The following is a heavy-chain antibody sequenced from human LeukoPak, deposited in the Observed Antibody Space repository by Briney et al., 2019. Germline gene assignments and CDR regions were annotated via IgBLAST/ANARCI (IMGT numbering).Heavy chain of an antibody. D-gene: IGHD3-3*01. V-gene: IGHV3-23*01. Sequence: GGSLRLSCAASGFTFSSYAMHWVRQAPGKGLEWVSAISGSGGSTYYADSVKGRFTISRDNSKNTLYLQMNSLRAEDTAVYYCAYAPITIFGVVIPFDYWGQGTLVTVSS. J-gene: IGHJ4*02. CDR2: ISGSGGST. CDR1: GFTFSSYA. CDR3: AYAPITIFGVVIPFDY.